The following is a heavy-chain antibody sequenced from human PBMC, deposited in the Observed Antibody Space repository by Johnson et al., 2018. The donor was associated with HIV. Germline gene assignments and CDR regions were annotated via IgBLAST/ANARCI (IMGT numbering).Heavy chain of an antibody. D-gene: IGHD1-1*01. CDR1: GFTLSDHY. J-gene: IGHJ3*02. CDR2: TKNKANSYTT. CDR3: ATDRYAFDI. V-gene: IGHV3-72*01. Sequence: VQLVESGGGLVQPGGSLRLSCAASGFTLSDHYMDWVRQAAGKGLEWVGRTKNKANSYTTEYAASVKGRFTISRDDSKNSLYLQMNSLKTEDTAVYYCATDRYAFDIWGQGTLVTVSS.